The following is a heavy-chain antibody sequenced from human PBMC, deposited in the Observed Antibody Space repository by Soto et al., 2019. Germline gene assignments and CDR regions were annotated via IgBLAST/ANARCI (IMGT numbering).Heavy chain of an antibody. Sequence: GGSLRLSCAASGFTFSSYGMHWVRQAPGKGLEWVAVISYDGSNKYYADSVKGRFTISRDNSKNTLYLQMNGLRAEDTAVYYCAKDSSRAMAPGYADYWGQGTLVTVSS. CDR2: ISYDGSNK. D-gene: IGHD3-9*01. CDR1: GFTFSSYG. J-gene: IGHJ4*02. V-gene: IGHV3-30*18. CDR3: AKDSSRAMAPGYADY.